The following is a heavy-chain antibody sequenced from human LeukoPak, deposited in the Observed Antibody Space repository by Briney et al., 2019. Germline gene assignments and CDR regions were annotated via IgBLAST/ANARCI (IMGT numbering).Heavy chain of an antibody. CDR2: IKSKIHGGTT. CDR1: GFTFSDYY. D-gene: IGHD6-13*01. CDR3: TTADGTPDY. V-gene: IGHV3-15*01. J-gene: IGHJ4*02. Sequence: SGGSLRLSCAASGFTFSDYYMSWIRQAPGKGLEWVGRIKSKIHGGTTDYAAPVKGRFTISRDDSKNTVYVQMNSLEIDDTAVYYYTTADGTPDYWGQGTLVTVSS.